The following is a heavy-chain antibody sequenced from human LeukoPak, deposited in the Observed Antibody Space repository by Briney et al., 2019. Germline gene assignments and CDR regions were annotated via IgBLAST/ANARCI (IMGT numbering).Heavy chain of an antibody. CDR3: ARVDFYYDSSGYVGEYFQH. CDR2: ISSSATNI. Sequence: PGGSLRLSCAASGFTFSNYYMSWIRQAPGKGLEWLSYISSSATNIQYADSARGRFTISRDNAKNSLYLQMNRLRDEDTAVYYCARVDFYYDSSGYVGEYFQHWGQGTLVTVSS. CDR1: GFTFSNYY. V-gene: IGHV3-11*01. D-gene: IGHD3-22*01. J-gene: IGHJ1*01.